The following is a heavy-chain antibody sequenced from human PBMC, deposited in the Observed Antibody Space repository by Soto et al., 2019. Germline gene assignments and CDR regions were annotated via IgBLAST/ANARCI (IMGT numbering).Heavy chain of an antibody. J-gene: IGHJ4*02. V-gene: IGHV3-30-3*01. CDR3: ARDARVRTFDY. Sequence: GGSLRLSCAASGFTFSSYAMHWVRQAPGKGLEWVAVISYDGSNKYYADSVKGRFTISRDNSKNTLYLQMNSLRAEDTAVYYCARDARVRTFDYWGQGTLVTVSS. CDR1: GFTFSSYA. CDR2: ISYDGSNK. D-gene: IGHD3-10*01.